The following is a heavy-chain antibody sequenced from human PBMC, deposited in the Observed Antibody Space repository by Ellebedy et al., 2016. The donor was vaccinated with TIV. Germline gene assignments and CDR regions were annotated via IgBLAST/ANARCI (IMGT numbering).Heavy chain of an antibody. CDR2: IYYSGST. J-gene: IGHJ4*02. CDR3: ARVITMVRGVFDY. V-gene: IGHV4-30-4*01. CDR1: GGSISSGDYY. Sequence: SETLSLTCTVSGGSISSGDYYWSWIRQPPGKGLEWIGYIYYSGSTYYNPSLKSRVTISVDTSKNQFSLKLSSVTAADTAVYYCARVITMVRGVFDYWGQGTLVTVSP. D-gene: IGHD3-10*01.